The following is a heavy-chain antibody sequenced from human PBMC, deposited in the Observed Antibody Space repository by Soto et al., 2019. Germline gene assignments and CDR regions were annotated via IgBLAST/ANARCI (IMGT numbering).Heavy chain of an antibody. CDR2: INAGNGNT. Sequence: ASVKVSCKASGYAFTSYAMHWVRQAPGQRLEWMGWINAGNGNTKYSQKFQGRVTITRDTSASTAYMELSSLRSEDTAVYYCATAIADDAFDIWGRGTRVTVSS. D-gene: IGHD2-21*01. J-gene: IGHJ3*02. CDR3: ATAIADDAFDI. V-gene: IGHV1-3*01. CDR1: GYAFTSYA.